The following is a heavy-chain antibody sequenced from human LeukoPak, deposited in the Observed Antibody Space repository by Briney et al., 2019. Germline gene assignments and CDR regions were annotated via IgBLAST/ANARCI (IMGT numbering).Heavy chain of an antibody. CDR1: GFTFSSYS. J-gene: IGHJ1*01. CDR3: ARDRVFLVGATEYFQH. Sequence: PGGSLRLSCAASGFTFSSYSMNWVRQAPGKGLEWVSYISSSSSTIYYADSVKGRFTISRDNAKNSLYLQMNSLRAEDTAVYYCARDRVFLVGATEYFQHWGQGTLVTVSS. D-gene: IGHD1-26*01. V-gene: IGHV3-48*01. CDR2: ISSSSSTI.